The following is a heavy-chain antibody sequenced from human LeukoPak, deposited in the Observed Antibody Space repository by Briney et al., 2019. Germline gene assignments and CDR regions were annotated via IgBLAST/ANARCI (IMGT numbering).Heavy chain of an antibody. D-gene: IGHD6-19*01. Sequence: GESLKISCKGSGYSFNSYWIGWVRQMPGKGLEWMGIIYPGDSDTRYSPSFQGQVTISADTSISTANLQWNSLKASDTAMYYCARHRAIAMAGTDFDFWGQGTLVTVSS. J-gene: IGHJ4*02. CDR2: IYPGDSDT. CDR1: GYSFNSYW. CDR3: ARHRAIAMAGTDFDF. V-gene: IGHV5-51*01.